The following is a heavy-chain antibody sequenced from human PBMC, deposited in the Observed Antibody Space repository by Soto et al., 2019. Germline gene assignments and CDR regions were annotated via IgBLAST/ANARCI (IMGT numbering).Heavy chain of an antibody. Sequence: ASVKVSCKASGGTFSSYTISWVRQAPGQGLEWMGRIIPILGIANYAQKFQGRVTITADKSTSTAYMGLSSLRSEDTAVYYCARLVAVAGPREDYYYYMDVWGKGTTVTVSS. CDR3: ARLVAVAGPREDYYYYMDV. D-gene: IGHD6-19*01. J-gene: IGHJ6*03. CDR1: GGTFSSYT. V-gene: IGHV1-69*02. CDR2: IIPILGIA.